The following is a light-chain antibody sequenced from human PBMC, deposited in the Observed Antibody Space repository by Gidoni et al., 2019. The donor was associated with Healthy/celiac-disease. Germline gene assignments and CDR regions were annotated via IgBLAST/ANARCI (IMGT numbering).Light chain of an antibody. V-gene: IGKV2-28*01. CDR3: MQALQTPPT. CDR1: QSLLHSNGYNY. J-gene: IGKJ5*01. Sequence: DIVMTQSPLSVPVTPGEPASISCRSSQSLLHSNGYNYLDWYLQKPGQSPQLLIYLGSNRASGVPDRFSGSGSGTDFTLKISRVEAEDFGVYYCMQALQTPPTFGHGTRLEIK. CDR2: LGS.